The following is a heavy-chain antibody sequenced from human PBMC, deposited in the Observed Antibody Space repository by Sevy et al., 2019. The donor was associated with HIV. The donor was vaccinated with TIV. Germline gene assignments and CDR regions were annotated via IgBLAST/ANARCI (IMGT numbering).Heavy chain of an antibody. D-gene: IGHD2-21*02. CDR2: ISYDGSNK. Sequence: GGSLRLSCAASGFTFSSYAMHWVRQAPGKGLEWVAVISYDGSNKYYEDSVKGGFTISRDNSKNTLYLQMNSLRAEDTAVYYCARDSYCGGDCYPNLFGYWGQGTLVTVSS. J-gene: IGHJ4*02. V-gene: IGHV3-30-3*01. CDR1: GFTFSSYA. CDR3: ARDSYCGGDCYPNLFGY.